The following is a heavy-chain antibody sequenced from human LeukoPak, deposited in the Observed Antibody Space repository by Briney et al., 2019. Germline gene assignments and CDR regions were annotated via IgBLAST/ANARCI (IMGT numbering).Heavy chain of an antibody. D-gene: IGHD3-22*01. J-gene: IGHJ4*02. Sequence: SETLSLTCTVSGGSISSGSYYWSWIRQPAGKGLEWIGRIYTTGSTNYNPSLKSRVTISVDTSKNQFSLKLSSVTAADTAVYYCARAPDDSSGYYLDYWGQGTLVTVSS. CDR1: GGSISSGSYY. CDR3: ARAPDDSSGYYLDY. V-gene: IGHV4-61*02. CDR2: IYTTGST.